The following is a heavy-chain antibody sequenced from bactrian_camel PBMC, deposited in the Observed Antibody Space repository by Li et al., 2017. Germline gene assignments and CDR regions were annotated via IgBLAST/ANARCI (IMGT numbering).Heavy chain of an antibody. J-gene: IGHJ4*01. CDR2: IEPDGIKT. CDR3: AADFCPSTVDFARKWSRARSYSY. D-gene: IGHD2*01. CDR1: EDSIVRNC. Sequence: HVQLVESGGGSVQPGGSLRLSCTASEDSIVRNCMAWFRQAPGKEREGVSVIEPDGIKTYEDSVKGRFTISRDRAKSTMYLQMNSLRPEDTAVYYCAADFCPSTVDFARKWSRARSYSYWGQGTQVTVS. V-gene: IGHV3S6*01.